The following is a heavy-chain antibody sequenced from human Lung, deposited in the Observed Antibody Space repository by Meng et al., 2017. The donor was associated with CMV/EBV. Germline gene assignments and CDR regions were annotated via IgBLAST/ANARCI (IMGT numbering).Heavy chain of an antibody. CDR1: GFSLSAYW. D-gene: IGHD6-25*01. CDR2: LKEDGSER. CDR3: VRGRGLDA. V-gene: IGHV3-7*01. J-gene: IGHJ6*02. Sequence: GESLKISCAASGFSLSAYWMTWVRQAPGKGLEWVAKLKEDGSERDYVDSVEARFTISRDNSRTSLFLEMNSLRVGDTAVYYCVRGRGLDAWGQGTTVTASS.